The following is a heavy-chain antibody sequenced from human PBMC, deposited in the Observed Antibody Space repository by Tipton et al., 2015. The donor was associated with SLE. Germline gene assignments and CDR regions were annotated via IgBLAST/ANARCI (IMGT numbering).Heavy chain of an antibody. Sequence: SLRLSCAASGFTFSSYGMHWVRQAPGKGLEWVAVIWYDGSNKYYADSVKGRFTISRDNSKNTLYLQMNSLRAEDTAVYYCARVLTPYYGIDVWGQGTTVTVSS. CDR2: IWYDGSNK. J-gene: IGHJ6*02. V-gene: IGHV3-33*01. D-gene: IGHD3-9*01. CDR3: ARVLTPYYGIDV. CDR1: GFTFSSYG.